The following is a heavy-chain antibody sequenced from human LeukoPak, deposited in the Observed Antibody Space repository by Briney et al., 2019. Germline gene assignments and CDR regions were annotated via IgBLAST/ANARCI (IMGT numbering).Heavy chain of an antibody. CDR1: GGSISSYY. J-gene: IGHJ4*02. Sequence: PSETLSLTCTVSGGSISSYYWSWIRQPPGKGLEWIGYIYYSGSTNYNPSLKSRVTISVDTSKNQFSLKLSSVTAADTAVYYCATSKPYGYSGGWYNYWGQGTLATVSS. V-gene: IGHV4-59*08. CDR2: IYYSGST. CDR3: ATSKPYGYSGGWYNY. D-gene: IGHD6-19*01.